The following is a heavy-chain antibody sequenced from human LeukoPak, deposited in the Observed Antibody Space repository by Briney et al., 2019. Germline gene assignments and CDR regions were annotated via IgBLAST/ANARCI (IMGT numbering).Heavy chain of an antibody. D-gene: IGHD2-21*01. CDR1: GFTFRSHA. Sequence: PGGSLRLSCVGSGFTFRSHAMGWVRQAPEKGLEFVSGIYENGGTTYYADSAKGRFSISRDNSKNTLYLQTDSLRGEDTAVYYCAKDFRIGYSAHFDYWGQGALVTVSS. J-gene: IGHJ4*02. CDR2: IYENGGTT. V-gene: IGHV3-23*01. CDR3: AKDFRIGYSAHFDY.